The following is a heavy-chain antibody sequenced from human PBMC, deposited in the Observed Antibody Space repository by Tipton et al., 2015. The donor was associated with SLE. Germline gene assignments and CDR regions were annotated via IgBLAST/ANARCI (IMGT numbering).Heavy chain of an antibody. D-gene: IGHD3-22*01. J-gene: IGHJ4*02. CDR3: TRVAPDSSGY. Sequence: SLRLSCAASGFTFDDYAMHWVRQAPGKGLGWVGFIRSKAYGGTTEYAASVKGGFTISRDDSKSIAYLQMNSLKTEDTAVYYCTRVAPDSSGYWGQGTLVTVSS. V-gene: IGHV3-49*04. CDR1: GFTFDDYA. CDR2: IRSKAYGGTT.